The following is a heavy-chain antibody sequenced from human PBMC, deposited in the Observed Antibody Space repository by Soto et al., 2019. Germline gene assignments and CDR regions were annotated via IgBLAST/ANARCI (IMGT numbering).Heavy chain of an antibody. J-gene: IGHJ4*02. CDR3: ARTHYDILTGYSAYYFDY. CDR1: GYTFTGYY. CDR2: INPNSGGT. Sequence: ASVKVSCKASGYTFTGYYMHWVRQAPGQGLEWMGWINPNSGGTNYAQKFQGWVTMTRDTSISTAYMELSRLRSDDTAVYYCARTHYDILTGYSAYYFDYWGQGTLVTVSS. V-gene: IGHV1-2*04. D-gene: IGHD3-9*01.